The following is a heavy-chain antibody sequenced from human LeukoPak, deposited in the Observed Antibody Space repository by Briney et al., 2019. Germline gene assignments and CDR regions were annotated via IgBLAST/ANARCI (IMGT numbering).Heavy chain of an antibody. CDR2: INWNGGST. Sequence: PGGSLRLSCAASGFTFDDYGMSWVRQAPGKGLEWVSGINWNGGSTGYADSVKGRFTISRDNAKNSLYLQMNSLRAEDTALYYCARVSAGRYFDWLLGYFDYWGQGTLVTVSS. J-gene: IGHJ4*02. CDR1: GFTFDDYG. CDR3: ARVSAGRYFDWLLGYFDY. V-gene: IGHV3-20*04. D-gene: IGHD3-9*01.